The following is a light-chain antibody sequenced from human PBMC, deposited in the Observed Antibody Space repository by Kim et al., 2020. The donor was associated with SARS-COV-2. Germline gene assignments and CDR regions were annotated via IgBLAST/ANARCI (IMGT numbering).Light chain of an antibody. V-gene: IGKV3-15*01. CDR2: NVD. J-gene: IGKJ1*01. CDR1: QSVSSN. CDR3: QQYNNRPPWT. Sequence: SAGERATLSCRASQSVSSNLAWYQQKPGQAPRLLMYNVDTRATGIPARFSGSGSRTKFTLTISSLQSEDSAVYYCQQYNNRPPWTFGQGTKVDIK.